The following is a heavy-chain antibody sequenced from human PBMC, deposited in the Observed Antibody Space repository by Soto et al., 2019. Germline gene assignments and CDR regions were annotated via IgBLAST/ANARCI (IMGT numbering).Heavy chain of an antibody. D-gene: IGHD6-13*01. Sequence: EVQLVESGGGLVQPGGSLRPSGPASGFTSSSYSMNWVRQAPGKGREWVSYISSSSGTIYYADSVKGRFTISRDNAKNSLYLQMNSLRAEDTAVYYCARHPERIAQIGWFDPWGQGTLVTVSS. CDR3: ARHPERIAQIGWFDP. CDR2: ISSSSGTI. V-gene: IGHV3-48*01. J-gene: IGHJ5*02. CDR1: GFTSSSYS.